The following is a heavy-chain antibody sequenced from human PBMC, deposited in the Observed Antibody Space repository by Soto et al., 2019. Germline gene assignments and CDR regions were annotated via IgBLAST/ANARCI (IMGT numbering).Heavy chain of an antibody. D-gene: IGHD2-2*02. V-gene: IGHV3-48*01. CDR2: ISSSSSTI. CDR1: GFTFSSYS. J-gene: IGHJ6*03. CDR3: ARGGAYCSSTSCYSAYYYYYMDV. Sequence: EVQLVESGGGLVQPGGSLRLSCAASGFTFSSYSMNWVRQAPGKGLEWVSYISSSSSTIYYADSVKGRFTISRANAKNSLYLQMNRLRAEDTAVYYCARGGAYCSSTSCYSAYYYYYMDVWGKGTTVTVSS.